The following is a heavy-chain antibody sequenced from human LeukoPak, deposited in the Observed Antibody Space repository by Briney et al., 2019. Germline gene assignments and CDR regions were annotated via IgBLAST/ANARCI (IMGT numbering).Heavy chain of an antibody. CDR2: INHSGST. CDR1: GGSFSGYY. V-gene: IGHV4-34*01. CDR3: ASFSGADLYYYYYMDV. D-gene: IGHD6-19*01. J-gene: IGHJ6*03. Sequence: PSETLSLTCAVYGGSFSGYYWSWIRQPPGKGLERIGEINHSGSTNYNPSLKSRVTISVDTSKNQFSLKLSSVTAADTAVYYCASFSGADLYYYYYMDVWGQGALVTVSS.